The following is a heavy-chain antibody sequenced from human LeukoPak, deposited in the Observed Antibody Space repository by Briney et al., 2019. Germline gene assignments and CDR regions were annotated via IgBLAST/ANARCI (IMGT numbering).Heavy chain of an antibody. V-gene: IGHV3-66*01. J-gene: IGHJ4*02. CDR3: ARARVTPYFDY. D-gene: IGHD5-18*01. CDR1: GFTVSSNY. CDR2: IYSGAST. Sequence: GGSLRLSCAASGFTVSSNYMSWVRQAPGKGVEWVSVIYSGASTYYADSVKGRFTISRDNSKNTLYLQMNSLRAEDTAVYYCARARVTPYFDYWGQGTLVTVSS.